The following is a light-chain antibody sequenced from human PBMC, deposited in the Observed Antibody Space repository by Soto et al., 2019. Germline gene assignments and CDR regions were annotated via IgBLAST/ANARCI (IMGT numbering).Light chain of an antibody. CDR1: QSVRSN. CDR3: QQYGSSPIT. CDR2: DTS. Sequence: EIVMTQSPATLSVSPGERATLSCRATQSVRSNVAWYYHKPGQAPRLLIYDTSTRATGIPDRFSGSGSGTDFTLTISRLEPEDFAVYYCQQYGSSPITFGQGTRLEIK. V-gene: IGKV3-20*01. J-gene: IGKJ5*01.